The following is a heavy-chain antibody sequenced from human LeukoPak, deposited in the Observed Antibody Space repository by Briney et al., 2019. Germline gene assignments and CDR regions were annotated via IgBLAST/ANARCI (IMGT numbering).Heavy chain of an antibody. CDR1: GYTFTGYW. Sequence: SGESLKISCKSSGYTFTGYWIGWVRQMPGKGLEWMGIISPGDSDTRYSPSFQGQVTMSADKSINTAYLQWGSLKAPDTAMYYCARGRGATVITNFDYWGQGTLVSVSS. J-gene: IGHJ4*02. V-gene: IGHV5-51*01. CDR2: ISPGDSDT. D-gene: IGHD4-23*01. CDR3: ARGRGATVITNFDY.